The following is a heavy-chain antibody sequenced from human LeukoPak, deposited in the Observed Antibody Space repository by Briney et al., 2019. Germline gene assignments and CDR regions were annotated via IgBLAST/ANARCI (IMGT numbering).Heavy chain of an antibody. J-gene: IGHJ3*02. CDR2: IYTSGST. V-gene: IGHV4-4*09. Sequence: SETLSLTCTVSGSISSYYWSWIRQPPGKGLEWIGYIYTSGSTNYNPSLKSRVTISVDTSKNQFSLDLSSVSAADTAVYYCARQKCTSTSCLTKNAFDIWGQGTMVTVSS. CDR3: ARQKCTSTSCLTKNAFDI. CDR1: GSISSYY. D-gene: IGHD2-2*01.